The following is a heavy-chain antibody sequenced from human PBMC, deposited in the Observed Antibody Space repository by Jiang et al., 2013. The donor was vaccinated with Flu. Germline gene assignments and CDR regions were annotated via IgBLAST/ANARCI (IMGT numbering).Heavy chain of an antibody. D-gene: IGHD3-16*01. CDR1: GFTFSSYA. J-gene: IGHJ5*02. V-gene: IGHV3-23*01. CDR2: ISGSGGST. Sequence: QLLESGGGLVQPGGSLRLSCAASGFTFSSYAMSWVRQAPGKGLEWVSTISGSGGSTYYADSVKGRFTISRDNSKNTLYLQMNSLRAEDTAVYYCANGRYAPREYWFDPRGQGTLVTVSS. CDR3: ANGRYAPREYWFDP.